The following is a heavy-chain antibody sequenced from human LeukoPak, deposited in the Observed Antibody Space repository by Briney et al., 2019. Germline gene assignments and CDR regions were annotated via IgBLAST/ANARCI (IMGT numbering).Heavy chain of an antibody. CDR1: GYTFTDYY. J-gene: IGHJ5*02. Sequence: ASVKVSCKASGYTFTDYYVHWVRQAPGQGLEWMGWINPNSGGTNYAQKFQGRVTMTRDTSTSTVYMELNSLTSDDTAVYYCARGGNYRFDPWGQGTLVTVSS. CDR3: ARGGNYRFDP. D-gene: IGHD5-24*01. V-gene: IGHV1-2*02. CDR2: INPNSGGT.